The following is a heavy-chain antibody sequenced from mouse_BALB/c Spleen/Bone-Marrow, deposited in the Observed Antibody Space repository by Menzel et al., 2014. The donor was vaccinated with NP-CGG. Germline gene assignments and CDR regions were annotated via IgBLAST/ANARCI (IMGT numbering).Heavy chain of an antibody. CDR2: ISSGSSTI. J-gene: IGHJ2*01. CDR3: TRGGNWDDFDY. V-gene: IGHV5-17*02. Sequence: EVKVVESGGGLAQPGGSRKLSCAASGFTFSSFGMHWVRQAPEKGLEWVAYISSGSSTIFYADTVKGRFTVSRDNPKNTLFLQMTSLRSEDTAMYYCTRGGNWDDFDYWGQGTTLTVSS. D-gene: IGHD4-1*01. CDR1: GFTFSSFG.